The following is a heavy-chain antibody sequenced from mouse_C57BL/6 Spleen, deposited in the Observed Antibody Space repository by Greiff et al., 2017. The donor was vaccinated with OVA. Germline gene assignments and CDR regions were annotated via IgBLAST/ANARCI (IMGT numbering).Heavy chain of an antibody. J-gene: IGHJ2*01. V-gene: IGHV1-54*01. D-gene: IGHD3-3*01. CDR1: GYAFTNYL. Sequence: QVQLQQSGAELVRPGTSVKVSCKASGYAFTNYLIEWVKQRPGQGLEWIGVINPGSGGTNYNEKFKGKATLTADKSSSTAYMQLSSLTSEDSAVYFCARLDNYFDYWGQGTTLTVSS. CDR2: INPGSGGT. CDR3: ARLDNYFDY.